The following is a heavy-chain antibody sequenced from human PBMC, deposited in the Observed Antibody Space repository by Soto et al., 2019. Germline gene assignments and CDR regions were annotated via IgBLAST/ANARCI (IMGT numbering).Heavy chain of an antibody. CDR3: ARNAPGGFDY. CDR1: GYTFTSYG. J-gene: IGHJ4*02. D-gene: IGHD3-16*01. Sequence: QVQLVQSGAEVKKPGASMKVSCKASGYTFTSYGISWVRQAPGQGLEWMGWISAYNGNPNYAQRLQGRVSMTADTSTSTAYMELRRLRSDDTAVYFCARNAPGGFDYWGQGTLVIVSS. V-gene: IGHV1-18*01. CDR2: ISAYNGNP.